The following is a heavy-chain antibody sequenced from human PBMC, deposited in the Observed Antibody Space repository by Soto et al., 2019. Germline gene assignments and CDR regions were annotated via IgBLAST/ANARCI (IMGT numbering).Heavy chain of an antibody. CDR2: ITGSGGST. D-gene: IGHD2-15*01. J-gene: IGHJ4*02. CDR3: ARGYCGGGSCYSPFD. Sequence: EVQLLESGGGLVQPGGSLRLSCAASGFTFSSYAMSWVRQAPGKGLEWVSGITGSGGSTYYADSVKGRFTNSRDKSKNTLNLQMNSLSAEDTAVYYCARGYCGGGSCYSPFDWGQGTLVTVSS. V-gene: IGHV3-23*01. CDR1: GFTFSSYA.